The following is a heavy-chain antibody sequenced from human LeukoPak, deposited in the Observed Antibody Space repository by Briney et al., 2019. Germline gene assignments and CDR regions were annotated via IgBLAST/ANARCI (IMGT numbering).Heavy chain of an antibody. D-gene: IGHD5/OR15-5a*01. CDR3: ARRRAATTIYHYSMDF. CDR1: GYTFSTYW. CDR2: IYPSDSET. J-gene: IGHJ6*02. V-gene: IGHV5-51*01. Sequence: KAGESLKISCKASGYTFSTYWIAWVRQMPGKGLEWMGIIYPSDSETRYSPSFQGQVTISVDESISTAYLQWRSLKASDTAMYYCARRRAATTIYHYSMDFWGHGTTVIVSS.